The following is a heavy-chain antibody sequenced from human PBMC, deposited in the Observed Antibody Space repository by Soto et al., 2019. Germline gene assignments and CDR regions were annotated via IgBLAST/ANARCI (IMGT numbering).Heavy chain of an antibody. J-gene: IGHJ6*02. CDR1: GGSFSPNY. Sequence: SETLSLTCTVSGGSFSPNYWAWIRQPPGEGLEGIGEIFHSGRANDNPSLKRRVTISVDKSENQFSLELSSVTAADTAVYYCARADLEWLLGMDVWGQGTTVTVSS. CDR3: ARADLEWLLGMDV. CDR2: IFHSGRA. V-gene: IGHV4-34*12. D-gene: IGHD3-3*01.